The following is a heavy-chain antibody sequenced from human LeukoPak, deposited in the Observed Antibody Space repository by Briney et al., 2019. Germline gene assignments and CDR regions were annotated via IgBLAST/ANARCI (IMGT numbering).Heavy chain of an antibody. Sequence: GESLKISCQGSGYSFTNYWIGWVRQMPGKGLEWMGIIYLSDSDTRYRPSFEGQVTISADRSTGTTFLQWSSLEASDTAIYYCARLIVGGTTADSWGLGTLVTVSS. CDR1: GYSFTNYW. D-gene: IGHD1-26*01. CDR3: ARLIVGGTTADS. V-gene: IGHV5-51*01. J-gene: IGHJ4*02. CDR2: IYLSDSDT.